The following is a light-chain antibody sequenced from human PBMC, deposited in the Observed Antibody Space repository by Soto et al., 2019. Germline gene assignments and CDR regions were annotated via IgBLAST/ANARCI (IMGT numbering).Light chain of an antibody. CDR3: QQYNSYPT. CDR2: KAS. V-gene: IGKV1-5*03. Sequence: DIQMTQSPSTLSASVGDRVTITCRASQSNSSWLAWYQQKPGKAPKLLIYKASSLESGFPSRFSGSGSGTEFTLTISSLQPDDFATYYCQQYNSYPTFGQGTKVEIK. J-gene: IGKJ1*01. CDR1: QSNSSW.